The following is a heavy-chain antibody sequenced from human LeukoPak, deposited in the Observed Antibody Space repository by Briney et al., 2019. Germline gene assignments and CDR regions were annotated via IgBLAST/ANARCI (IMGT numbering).Heavy chain of an antibody. CDR2: IYYTGGT. J-gene: IGHJ4*02. CDR1: GGSISSYY. Sequence: PSETLSLTCTVSGGSISSYYWSWIRQPPGKGLEWIGYIYYTGGTNYNPSLKSRVTISADTSKNQFSLTLNSVTAADTAVYYCARGRLGGSGSYYNVLDYWGQGTLVTVSS. V-gene: IGHV4-59*01. D-gene: IGHD3-10*01. CDR3: ARGRLGGSGSYYNVLDY.